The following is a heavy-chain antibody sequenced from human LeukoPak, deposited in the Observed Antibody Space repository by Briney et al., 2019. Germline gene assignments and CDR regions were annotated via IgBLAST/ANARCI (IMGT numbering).Heavy chain of an antibody. CDR1: GFTFSSYA. CDR3: AKLDYYDTH. D-gene: IGHD3-22*01. J-gene: IGHJ4*02. CDR2: ITGSSAST. V-gene: IGHV3-23*01. Sequence: GGSLRLSCAASGFTFSSYAMSWVRQAPGKGLEWVSSITGSSASTYYADSVKGRFTISRDNSKNTLHLQMNSLRAEDTAVYFCAKLDYYDTHWGQGTLVTVSS.